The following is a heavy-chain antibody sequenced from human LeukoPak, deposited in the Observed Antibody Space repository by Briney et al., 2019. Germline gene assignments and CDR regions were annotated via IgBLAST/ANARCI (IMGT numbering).Heavy chain of an antibody. V-gene: IGHV4-31*03. Sequence: PSETLSLTCTVSGGSISSGGYYWSWIRQHPGKGLEWIGYIYYSGSTYYNPSLKSRVTISVDTSKNQFSLKLSSVTAADTAAYYCARESLSRVVRGVIIKLNDDAFDIWGQGTMVTVSS. CDR3: ARESLSRVVRGVIIKLNDDAFDI. D-gene: IGHD3-10*01. J-gene: IGHJ3*02. CDR2: IYYSGST. CDR1: GGSISSGGYY.